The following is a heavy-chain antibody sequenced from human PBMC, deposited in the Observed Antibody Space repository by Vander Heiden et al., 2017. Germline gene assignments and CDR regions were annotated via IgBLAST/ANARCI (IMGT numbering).Heavy chain of an antibody. V-gene: IGHV3-30*18. CDR1: GFTLKTYG. CDR3: AKGQYSSTTGWLDP. J-gene: IGHJ5*02. CDR2: ISYEGSNE. D-gene: IGHD6-13*01. Sequence: QVQLVESGGGVVQPGKPLRLACAVSGFTLKTYGMHWVRQAPGKGLEWVAFISYEGSNEFYADAVRGRFAISRDISKNTLFLQMNNLRVDDTATYYCAKGQYSSTTGWLDPWGQGTLVTVSS.